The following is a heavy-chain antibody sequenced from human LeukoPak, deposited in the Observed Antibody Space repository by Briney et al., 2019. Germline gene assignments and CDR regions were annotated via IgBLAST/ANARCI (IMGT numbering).Heavy chain of an antibody. D-gene: IGHD4-11*01. Sequence: ASVRVPCKTSGYSFILYGISWVRQAPGQGPEWIGWISTSTGDAKYTQKFQGRVTLTTDTSTSTAYMELSSLRSDDTAVYYCARDDNYGIFVNVDYWGQGTLVTVSS. J-gene: IGHJ4*02. CDR1: GYSFILYG. V-gene: IGHV1-18*01. CDR3: ARDDNYGIFVNVDY. CDR2: ISTSTGDA.